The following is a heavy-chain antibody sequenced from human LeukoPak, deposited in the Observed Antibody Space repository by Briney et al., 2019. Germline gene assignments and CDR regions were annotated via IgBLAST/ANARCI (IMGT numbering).Heavy chain of an antibody. Sequence: PGGSLRLSCAASGLTFSSYAMSWVRQAPGKGLEWVSSLSGSGGSTYYADSVKGRFTISRDNSKNTLYVQMNSLRAEDTAVYYCARGGSSWYAVWFDPWGQGTLVTVSS. CDR3: ARGGSSWYAVWFDP. J-gene: IGHJ5*02. V-gene: IGHV3-23*01. CDR2: LSGSGGST. CDR1: GLTFSSYA. D-gene: IGHD6-13*01.